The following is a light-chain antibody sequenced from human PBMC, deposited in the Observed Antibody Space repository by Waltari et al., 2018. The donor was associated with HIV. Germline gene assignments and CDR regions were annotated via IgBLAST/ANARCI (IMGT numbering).Light chain of an antibody. CDR1: SSNIRADYA. J-gene: IGLJ3*02. V-gene: IGLV1-40*01. CDR2: NN. Sequence: QSVLTQPTSVSGARGQRVTISCTGNSSNIRADYAVHWYQQLPGTAPKLLIYNNNRSSGVPDRFSGSKSGTSASLAITGLRAEDEAYYFCQSYDSSLSGSRVFGGGTKLTVL. CDR3: QSYDSSLSGSRV.